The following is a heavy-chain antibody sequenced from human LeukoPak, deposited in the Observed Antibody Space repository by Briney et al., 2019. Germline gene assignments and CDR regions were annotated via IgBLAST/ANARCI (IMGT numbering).Heavy chain of an antibody. CDR1: GGTCSTYA. V-gene: IGHV1-69*01. Sequence: SSVKVSCKASGGTCSTYAISWVRQAPGQGLEWMGGIIPLFGTANYAQKFQGRVTITADESTSTAYMELSSLRSDDTALYYCARGRQGYCGGGRCYICQFWGQGTLVTVSS. J-gene: IGHJ4*02. D-gene: IGHD2-15*01. CDR2: IIPLFGTA. CDR3: ARGRQGYCGGGRCYICQF.